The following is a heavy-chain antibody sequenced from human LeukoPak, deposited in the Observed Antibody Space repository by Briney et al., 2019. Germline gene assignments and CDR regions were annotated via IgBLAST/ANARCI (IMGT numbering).Heavy chain of an antibody. Sequence: SETLSLTCAVYGGSFSGYYWSWIRQPPGKGLEWIGEINHSGSTNYNPSLKSRVTISVDTSKNQFSLKLSSVTAADTAVYYCARVGYVYVWGSYREYYFDYWGQGTLVTVSS. D-gene: IGHD3-16*02. CDR2: INHSGST. J-gene: IGHJ4*02. CDR3: ARVGYVYVWGSYREYYFDY. CDR1: GGSFSGYY. V-gene: IGHV4-34*01.